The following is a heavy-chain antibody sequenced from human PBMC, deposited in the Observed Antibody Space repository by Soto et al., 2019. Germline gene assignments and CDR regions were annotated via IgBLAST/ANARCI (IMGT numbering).Heavy chain of an antibody. D-gene: IGHD6-19*01. CDR1: GFTFSSYA. CDR3: SRRSSGWYFDY. V-gene: IGHV3-23*01. CDR2: ISGSGDST. J-gene: IGHJ4*02. Sequence: EVQLLESGGGLVQPGGSLRLSCAASGFTFSSYAVSWVRQAPGKGLEWVSVISGSGDSTYYADSVKGRFTISRDNSKNTLYLQMNSLRAEDTAVYYCSRRSSGWYFDYWGQGTLVNVSS.